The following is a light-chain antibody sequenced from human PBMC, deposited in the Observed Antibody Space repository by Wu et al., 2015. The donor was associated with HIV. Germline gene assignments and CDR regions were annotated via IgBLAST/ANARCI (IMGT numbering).Light chain of an antibody. CDR1: QRISSN. CDR2: GAS. CDR3: QQYGQSLRT. J-gene: IGKJ1*01. Sequence: DIVMTQSPATLSVSPGERATLSCRASQRISSNLAWFQPKPGQPPRLLIYGASTRATGIPARFSGSGSGTDFTLTISRLEPEDFAVYYCQQYGQSLRTFGQGTKVEVK. V-gene: IGKV3-15*01.